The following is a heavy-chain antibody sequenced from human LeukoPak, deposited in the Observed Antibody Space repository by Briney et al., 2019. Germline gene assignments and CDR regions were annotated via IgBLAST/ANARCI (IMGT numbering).Heavy chain of an antibody. V-gene: IGHV4-30-2*01. CDR3: ARVGVGSGSYYYLDY. J-gene: IGHJ4*02. D-gene: IGHD3-10*01. CDR2: IYHSGST. Sequence: SETLSLTCAVSGGSISSGGYSWSWIRQPPGKGLEWIGYIYHSGSTYYNPSLKSRVTISVDRSKNQFSLKLSSVTAADTAVYYCARVGVGSGSYYYLDYWGQGTLVTVSS. CDR1: GGSISSGGYS.